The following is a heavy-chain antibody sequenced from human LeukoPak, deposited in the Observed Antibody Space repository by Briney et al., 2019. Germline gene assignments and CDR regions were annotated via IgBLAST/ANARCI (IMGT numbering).Heavy chain of an antibody. V-gene: IGHV1-2*02. D-gene: IGHD1-1*01. J-gene: IGHJ4*02. CDR3: ARGRDELDH. CDR1: GYTFTGYY. CDR2: INPNSGGA. Sequence: ASVKVSCTASGYTFTGYYIYWVRQAPGQGLEWMGWINPNSGGANYAQKFQGRVTMTRDKSTSTAYMDLSRLRSNDTAVYYCARGRDELDHWGQGTLVSVSS.